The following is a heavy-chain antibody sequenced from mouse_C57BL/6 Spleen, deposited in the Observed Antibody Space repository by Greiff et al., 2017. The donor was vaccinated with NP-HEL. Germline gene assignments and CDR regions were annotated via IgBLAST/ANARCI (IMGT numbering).Heavy chain of an antibody. CDR2: INPSSGYT. CDR1: GYTFTSYW. V-gene: IGHV1-7*01. D-gene: IGHD4-1*01. J-gene: IGHJ1*03. CDR3: ARAGSWYFDV. Sequence: VQLQQSGAELAKPGASVKLSCKASGYTFTSYWMHWVKQRPGQGLEWIGYINPSSGYTKYNQKFKDKATLTADKSYSTAYMQLSSLTYEDSAVYYCARAGSWYFDVWGTGTTVTVSS.